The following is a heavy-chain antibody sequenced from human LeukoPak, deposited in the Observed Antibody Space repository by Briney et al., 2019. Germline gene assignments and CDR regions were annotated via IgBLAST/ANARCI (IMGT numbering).Heavy chain of an antibody. Sequence: ASVKVSCKASGYTFTGYYMYWVRQTPGQGLEWMGWINPNSGGTNYAQKFQGRVTMTRDTSITTAYMELSRLRSDDTAVYYCAREEGSGCYDSWGQGTRLTVSS. V-gene: IGHV1-2*02. CDR2: INPNSGGT. D-gene: IGHD6-19*01. J-gene: IGHJ4*02. CDR1: GYTFTGYY. CDR3: AREEGSGCYDS.